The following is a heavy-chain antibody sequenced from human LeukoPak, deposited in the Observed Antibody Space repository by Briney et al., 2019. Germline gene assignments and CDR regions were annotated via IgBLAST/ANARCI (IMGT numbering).Heavy chain of an antibody. CDR2: IRSSGSTI. CDR3: ARGGGYSYGYSGYYFDY. V-gene: IGHV3-11*01. CDR1: GFTFSDYY. Sequence: PGGSLRLSCAASGFTFSDYYISWIRQAPGKGLECVSYIRSSGSTIYYADSMKGRFTISRDNAKTSLYLQMNCLRAEDTAVYYCARGGGYSYGYSGYYFDYWGQGTLVTVSS. D-gene: IGHD5-18*01. J-gene: IGHJ4*02.